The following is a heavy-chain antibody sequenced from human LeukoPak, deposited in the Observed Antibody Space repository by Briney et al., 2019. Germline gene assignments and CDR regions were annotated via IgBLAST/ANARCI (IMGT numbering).Heavy chain of an antibody. Sequence: GGSLRLSCAASGFTFSDYYMSWIRQAPGKGLEWVSYISSSGSTIYYADSVKGRFTISRDNAKNSLYLQMNSLRAEDTAVYYCARDLTSGLVIHDYFDYWGQGTLVTVSP. CDR2: ISSSGSTI. V-gene: IGHV3-11*01. CDR1: GFTFSDYY. D-gene: IGHD3/OR15-3a*01. J-gene: IGHJ4*02. CDR3: ARDLTSGLVIHDYFDY.